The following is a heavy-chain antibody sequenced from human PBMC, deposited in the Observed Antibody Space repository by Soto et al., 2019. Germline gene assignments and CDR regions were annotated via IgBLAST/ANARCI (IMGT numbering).Heavy chain of an antibody. D-gene: IGHD5-18*01. V-gene: IGHV4-39*01. CDR3: ARQWAGQLWPHVNWFDP. J-gene: IGHJ5*02. CDR1: GGSISSSSYY. Sequence: SQTLSLTCTVSGGSISSSSYYWGWIRQPPGKGLEWIGSIYYSGSTYYNPSLKSRVTISVDTSKNQFSLKLSSVTAADTAVYYCARQWAGQLWPHVNWFDPWGQGTLVTVSS. CDR2: IYYSGST.